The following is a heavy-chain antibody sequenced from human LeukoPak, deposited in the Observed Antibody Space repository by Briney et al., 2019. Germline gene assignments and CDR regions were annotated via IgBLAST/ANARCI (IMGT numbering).Heavy chain of an antibody. D-gene: IGHD1-26*01. Sequence: QPGGSLRLSCAASGFTFSSYEMNWVRQAPGKGLEWVSYISSSGSTIYYADSVKGRFTISRDNAKNTLYLQMNSLRAEDTAVYYCAKAHVQWELLGGVGYWGQGTLVTVSS. J-gene: IGHJ4*02. CDR2: ISSSGSTI. CDR3: AKAHVQWELLGGVGY. CDR1: GFTFSSYE. V-gene: IGHV3-48*03.